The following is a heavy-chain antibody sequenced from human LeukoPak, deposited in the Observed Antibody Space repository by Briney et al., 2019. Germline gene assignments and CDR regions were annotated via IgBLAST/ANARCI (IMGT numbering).Heavy chain of an antibody. D-gene: IGHD2-8*01. Sequence: ASVKVSCKASGGTFSSYAISWVRQAPGQGLEWMGRIIPIFGTANYAQKFQGRVTITTDESTCTAYMELSSLRSEDTAVYYCAAYCTNGVCPTSVDYWRQGTLVTVSS. V-gene: IGHV1-69*05. J-gene: IGHJ4*02. CDR2: IIPIFGTA. CDR3: AAYCTNGVCPTSVDY. CDR1: GGTFSSYA.